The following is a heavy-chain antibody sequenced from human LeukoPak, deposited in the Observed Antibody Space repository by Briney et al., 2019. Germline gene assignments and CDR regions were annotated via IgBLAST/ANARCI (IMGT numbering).Heavy chain of an antibody. CDR3: ARSAAAGTNWYYGMDV. Sequence: KPSETLSLTCTVSGGSISSYYWSWIRQPPGKGPEWIGYIYYSGSTNYNPSLKSRVTISVDTSKNQFSLKLSSVTAADTAVYYCARSAAAGTNWYYGMDVWGKGTTVTVSS. CDR2: IYYSGST. D-gene: IGHD6-13*01. V-gene: IGHV4-59*01. CDR1: GGSISSYY. J-gene: IGHJ6*04.